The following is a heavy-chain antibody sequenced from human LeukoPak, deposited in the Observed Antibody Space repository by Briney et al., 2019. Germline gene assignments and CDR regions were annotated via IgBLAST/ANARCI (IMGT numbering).Heavy chain of an antibody. Sequence: GGSLRLSCAASGFTFTNAWMTWVRQASGKGLEWVGRIRSKPQSYATAYDESLKGRFTISRDDSKNTAYLQMSSLKIEDTAVYYCTRVGPSTVVDYWGQGTQVTVSS. V-gene: IGHV3-73*01. CDR2: IRSKPQSYAT. CDR1: GFTFTNAW. J-gene: IGHJ4*02. CDR3: TRVGPSTVVDY. D-gene: IGHD1-26*01.